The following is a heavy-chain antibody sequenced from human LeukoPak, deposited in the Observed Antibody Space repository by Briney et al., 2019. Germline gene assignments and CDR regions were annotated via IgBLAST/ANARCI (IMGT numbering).Heavy chain of an antibody. D-gene: IGHD1-7*01. V-gene: IGHV1-2*02. CDR2: ININNGVT. J-gene: IGHJ4*02. CDR3: ATSISGTTINY. Sequence: GASVKVSCKASGYTFTGFFIHWVRQAPGQGLEWMGWININNGVTNYTQKFQGRVTMTRDTSISTAYMEVSRLRSDDTAVYYCATSISGTTINYWGQGTLVTVSS. CDR1: GYTFTGFF.